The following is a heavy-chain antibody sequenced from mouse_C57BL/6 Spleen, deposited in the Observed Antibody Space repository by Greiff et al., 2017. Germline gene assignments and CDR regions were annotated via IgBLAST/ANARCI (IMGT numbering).Heavy chain of an antibody. CDR1: GYTFTDYY. V-gene: IGHV1-19*01. D-gene: IGHD1-1*01. CDR2: INPYNGGT. CDR3: ARSDYGSSHWYFDV. Sequence: EVQLQQSGPVLVKPGASVKMSCKASGYTFTDYYMNWVKQSHGKSLEWIGVINPYNGGTSYNQKFKGKATLTVDTSSSTAYMELNSLTSEDSAVYYCARSDYGSSHWYFDVWGTGTTVTVSS. J-gene: IGHJ1*03.